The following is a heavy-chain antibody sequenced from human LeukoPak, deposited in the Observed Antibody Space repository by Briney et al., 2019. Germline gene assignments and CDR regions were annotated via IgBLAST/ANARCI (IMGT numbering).Heavy chain of an antibody. J-gene: IGHJ4*02. V-gene: IGHV3-23*01. CDR2: ISGSGGST. CDR3: AKDFGAAGNIFDY. Sequence: SGGSLRLSCAASGFTFSSYAMSWVRQAPGKGLEWVSAISGSGGSTYYADSVKGRFTISRDNSKNTLYLQMNSLRAEDTAVYYCAKDFGAAGNIFDYWGQGTLVTVSS. D-gene: IGHD6-19*01. CDR1: GFTFSSYA.